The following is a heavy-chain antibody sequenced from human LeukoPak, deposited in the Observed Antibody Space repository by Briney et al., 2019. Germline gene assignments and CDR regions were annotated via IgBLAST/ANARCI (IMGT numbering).Heavy chain of an antibody. D-gene: IGHD3-3*01. CDR1: GFTFSSYS. V-gene: IGHV3-21*01. CDR2: ISSSSSYI. Sequence: GGSLGLSCAASGFTFSSYSMNWVRQAPGKGLEWVSSISSSSSYIYYADSVKGRFTISRDNAKNSLYLQMNSLRAEDTAVYYCARDGGGTYYDFWSGYPTFDYWGQGTLVTVSS. CDR3: ARDGGGTYYDFWSGYPTFDY. J-gene: IGHJ4*02.